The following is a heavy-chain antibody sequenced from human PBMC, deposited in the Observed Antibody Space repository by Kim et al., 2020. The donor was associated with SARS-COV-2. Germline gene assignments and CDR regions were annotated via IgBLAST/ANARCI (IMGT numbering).Heavy chain of an antibody. V-gene: IGHV3-23*01. CDR3: AKAPRYYDYSGYQDY. CDR2: ISASGGST. J-gene: IGHJ4*02. Sequence: GGSLRLSCAASGFTFSNYAMVWVRQAPGKGLEWVSSISASGGSTYFADSVKGRFTISRDNSRNTLFLQMNSLRGEDTALYYCAKAPRYYDYSGYQDYWGQGTLVTVSS. D-gene: IGHD3-22*01. CDR1: GFTFSNYA.